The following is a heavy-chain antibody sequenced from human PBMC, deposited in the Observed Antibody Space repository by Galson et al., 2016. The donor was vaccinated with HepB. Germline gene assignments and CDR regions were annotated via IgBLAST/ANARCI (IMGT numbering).Heavy chain of an antibody. Sequence: SLRLSCAASGFTFSSYAMSWVRQAPGKGLEWVSAISGSGGSTYYADSVKGRFTISRDNSKNTLYLQMNSLRAEDTAEYYCAKGRHWNYLGYFDYWGQGTLVTVSS. V-gene: IGHV3-23*01. CDR1: GFTFSSYA. CDR2: ISGSGGST. J-gene: IGHJ4*02. D-gene: IGHD1-7*01. CDR3: AKGRHWNYLGYFDY.